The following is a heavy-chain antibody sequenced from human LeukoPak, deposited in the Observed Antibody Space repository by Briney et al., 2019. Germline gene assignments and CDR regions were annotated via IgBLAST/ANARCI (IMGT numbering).Heavy chain of an antibody. CDR1: GFTFDDYA. Sequence: GRSLRLSCAASGFTFDDYAMHWVRQAPGKGLEWVSGISWNSGSIGYADSVKGRFTISRDNAKNSLYLQMNSLRAEDTAVYYCVRDQGVFMVRGLVDYWGQGTLVTVSS. CDR3: VRDQGVFMVRGLVDY. D-gene: IGHD3-10*01. CDR2: ISWNSGSI. J-gene: IGHJ4*02. V-gene: IGHV3-9*01.